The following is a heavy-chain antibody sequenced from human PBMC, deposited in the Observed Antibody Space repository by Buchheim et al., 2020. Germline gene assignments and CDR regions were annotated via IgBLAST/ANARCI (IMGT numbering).Heavy chain of an antibody. CDR1: GFTFSSYW. D-gene: IGHD3-3*01. CDR2: INSDGSST. J-gene: IGHJ5*02. Sequence: EVQLVESGGGLVQPGGSLRLSCAASGFTFSSYWMHWVRQAPGKGLVWVSRINSDGSSTRYADSVKGRFTISRDNAKKTLYLQMNSLRAEDTAVYYCAREGYDFWSGRRAWFDPWGQGTL. CDR3: AREGYDFWSGRRAWFDP. V-gene: IGHV3-74*01.